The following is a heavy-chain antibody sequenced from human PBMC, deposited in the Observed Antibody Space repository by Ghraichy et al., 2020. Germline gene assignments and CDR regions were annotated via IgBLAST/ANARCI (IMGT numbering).Heavy chain of an antibody. J-gene: IGHJ6*02. CDR3: AKSLSAILRYFYGMDV. Sequence: GGSLRLSCAASGFTFNTYAMSWVRQAPGKGLEWVSGISGSGADTNYADSVKGRFTISRDNSKSTLYLQMNSLRAEDTAVYYCAKSLSAILRYFYGMDVWPRDHGHRLL. D-gene: IGHD2-8*01. CDR1: GFTFNTYA. CDR2: ISGSGADT. V-gene: IGHV3-23*01.